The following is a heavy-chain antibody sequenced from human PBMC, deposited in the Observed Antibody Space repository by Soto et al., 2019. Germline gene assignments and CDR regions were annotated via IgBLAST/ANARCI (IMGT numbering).Heavy chain of an antibody. D-gene: IGHD2-2*01. CDR1: GDSISGGASF. Sequence: SETLSLTCTASGDSISGGASFWSWIRQPPGKGLEWIANVYYSGSSYYNPSLKSRLTISVDTTKNQFSLQLKSMTAADTAVYYCAKLSCTSSTCYFPGWFDPWGQGTLVTVSS. CDR2: VYYSGSS. V-gene: IGHV4-31*03. CDR3: AKLSCTSSTCYFPGWFDP. J-gene: IGHJ5*02.